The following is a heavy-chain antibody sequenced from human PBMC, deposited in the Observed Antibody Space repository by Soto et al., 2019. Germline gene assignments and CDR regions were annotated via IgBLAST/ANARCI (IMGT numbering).Heavy chain of an antibody. J-gene: IGHJ6*02. Sequence: GGSLRLSCAASGFTFSGSAMHWVRQASGKGLEWVGRIRSKANSYATAYAASVKGRFTISRDDSKNTAYLQMNSLKTEDTAVYYCTSASLNSGSYYYYYYGMGVWGQGTTVTVSS. CDR2: IRSKANSYAT. V-gene: IGHV3-73*01. D-gene: IGHD1-26*01. CDR1: GFTFSGSA. CDR3: TSASLNSGSYYYYYYGMGV.